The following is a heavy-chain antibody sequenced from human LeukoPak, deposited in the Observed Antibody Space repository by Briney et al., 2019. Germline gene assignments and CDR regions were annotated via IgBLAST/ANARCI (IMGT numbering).Heavy chain of an antibody. D-gene: IGHD3-3*01. Sequence: PGGSLRLSCAASGFTFSSYAMSWVRQAPGKGLEWVSAISGSGGSTYYADSVKGRFTISRDNSKNTLYLQMNSLRAEDTAVYYCAKAFRSGYSGGLEYFDYWGQGTLVTVSS. J-gene: IGHJ4*02. CDR2: ISGSGGST. CDR3: AKAFRSGYSGGLEYFDY. V-gene: IGHV3-23*01. CDR1: GFTFSSYA.